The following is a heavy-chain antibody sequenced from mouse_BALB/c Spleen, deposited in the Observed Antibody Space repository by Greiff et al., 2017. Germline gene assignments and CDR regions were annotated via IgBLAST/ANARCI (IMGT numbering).Heavy chain of an antibody. CDR1: GFTFSDYY. Sequence: EVNVVESGGGLVKPGGSLKLSCAASGFTFSDYYMYWVRQTPEKRLEWVATISDGGSYTYYPDSVKGRFTISRDNAKNNLYLQMSSLKSEDTAMYYCARDAYWGQGTLVTVSA. CDR3: ARDAY. J-gene: IGHJ3*01. CDR2: ISDGGSYT. V-gene: IGHV5-4*02.